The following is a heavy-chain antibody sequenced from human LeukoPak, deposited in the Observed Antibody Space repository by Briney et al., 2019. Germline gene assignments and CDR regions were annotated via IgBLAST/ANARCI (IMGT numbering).Heavy chain of an antibody. CDR2: IKQDGSEK. CDR3: ATVRIVVVPAARALDY. Sequence: GGSLRLSCAVSGFTFSNYWMSWVRQAPGKGLEWVANIKQDGSEKYYVDSVKGRFTISRDNDKKSVYLQMNSLRAEDTAVYYCATVRIVVVPAARALDYWGQGTLVTVSS. CDR1: GFTFSNYW. V-gene: IGHV3-7*01. J-gene: IGHJ4*02. D-gene: IGHD2-2*01.